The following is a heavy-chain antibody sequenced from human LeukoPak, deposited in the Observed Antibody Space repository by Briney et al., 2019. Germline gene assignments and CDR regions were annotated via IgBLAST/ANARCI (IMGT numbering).Heavy chain of an antibody. V-gene: IGHV1-2*02. CDR2: INPNSGDT. J-gene: IGHJ6*02. CDR1: GYSFTGYH. CDR3: VRDRPPEYSPPSYHYYGLDV. Sequence: ASVKVSCKASGYSFTGYHMHWVRQAPGQGLEWMGWINPNSGDTNYAQKFQGRVTVTRDTSITTVYMDLSRLQSDDTAVYYCVRDRPPEYSPPSYHYYGLDVWGQGTTVTVSS. D-gene: IGHD2/OR15-2a*01.